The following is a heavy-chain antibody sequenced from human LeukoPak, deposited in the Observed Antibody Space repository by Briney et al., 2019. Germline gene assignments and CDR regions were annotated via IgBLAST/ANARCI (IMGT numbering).Heavy chain of an antibody. Sequence: PGGSLRLSCSASEFTFGNYAMHWVRQAPGKGLEYVSTISNNVGSTYYADSVKGRFTISRDNSKNTLYLQMRSLRIEHTAVYYCVKAALQYYYDTSGSFDYWGQGTLVTVSS. J-gene: IGHJ4*02. CDR1: EFTFGNYA. CDR3: VKAALQYYYDTSGSFDY. D-gene: IGHD3-22*01. V-gene: IGHV3-64D*09. CDR2: ISNNVGST.